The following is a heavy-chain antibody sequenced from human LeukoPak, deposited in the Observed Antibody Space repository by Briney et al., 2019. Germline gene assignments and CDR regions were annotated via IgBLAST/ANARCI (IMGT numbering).Heavy chain of an antibody. CDR1: GFTFSYNY. Sequence: GGSLRLSCAVSGFTFSYNYMSWVRQAPGKGLEWVSVIYSGGSTYYADSVKGRFTISRDNSKDTLFLQMNSLRAEDTAVYYCARDALGNYDTSGYLGYWGQGTLVTVSS. J-gene: IGHJ4*02. V-gene: IGHV3-53*01. D-gene: IGHD3-22*01. CDR2: IYSGGST. CDR3: ARDALGNYDTSGYLGY.